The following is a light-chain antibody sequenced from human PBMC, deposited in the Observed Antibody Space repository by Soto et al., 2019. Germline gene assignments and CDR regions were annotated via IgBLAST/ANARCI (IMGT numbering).Light chain of an antibody. CDR3: QQYKNWPHT. CDR2: GAS. J-gene: IGKJ1*01. V-gene: IGKV3-15*01. CDR1: QSVSDN. Sequence: ETVMTPSPDTLSLSPVERATLSCRASQSVSDNLAWYQQRPGQGPRLLIYGASTRATGIPARFSGSGSGTEFTLTISSLQSEDFAVYYCQQYKNWPHTFGQGTKVDIK.